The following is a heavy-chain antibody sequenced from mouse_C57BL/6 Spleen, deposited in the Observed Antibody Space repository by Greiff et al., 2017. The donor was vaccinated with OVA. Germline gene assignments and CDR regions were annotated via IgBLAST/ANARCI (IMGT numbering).Heavy chain of an antibody. D-gene: IGHD3-2*01. Sequence: QVQLQQPGAELVKPGASVKMSCKASGYTFTSYWITWVKQRPGQGLEWIGDIYPGSGSTNYNEKFKSKATLTVDTSSSTAYMQLSSLTPDDSAVYNCATDSPAYWGQGTLVTVSA. V-gene: IGHV1-55*01. CDR2: IYPGSGST. CDR3: ATDSPAY. J-gene: IGHJ3*01. CDR1: GYTFTSYW.